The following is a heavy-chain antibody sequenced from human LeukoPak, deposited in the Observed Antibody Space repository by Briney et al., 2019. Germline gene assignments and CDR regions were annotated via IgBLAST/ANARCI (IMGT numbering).Heavy chain of an antibody. D-gene: IGHD1-1*01. CDR2: INPDGGQK. CDR1: GFTFSRNW. V-gene: IGHV3-7*01. J-gene: IGHJ4*02. Sequence: GGSLTLSCEASGFTFSRNWMSWVRQAPGKGLEWVAGINPDGGQKFYVDSVRGRFTISRDNTKSSLYVEMNSLGAEDTAVYYCAKLLGTVTTFDYWGQGTPVTVSS. CDR3: AKLLGTVTTFDY.